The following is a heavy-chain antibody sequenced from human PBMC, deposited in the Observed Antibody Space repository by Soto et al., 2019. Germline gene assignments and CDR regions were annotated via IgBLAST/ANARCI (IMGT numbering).Heavy chain of an antibody. Sequence: TGGSLRLSCSAAGFIFSNYAMHWVRQAPGKGLEWVSYIDHSGTTIYYADSVKGRFTISRDNAKNSLYLQMSSLRVEDTAVYYCARGHIVATILDYWGQGTLVTVPQ. CDR2: IDHSGTTI. V-gene: IGHV3-48*03. D-gene: IGHD5-12*01. J-gene: IGHJ4*02. CDR1: GFIFSNYA. CDR3: ARGHIVATILDY.